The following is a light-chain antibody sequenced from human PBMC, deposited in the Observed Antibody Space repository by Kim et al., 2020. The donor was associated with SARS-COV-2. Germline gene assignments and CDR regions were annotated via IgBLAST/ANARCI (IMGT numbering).Light chain of an antibody. CDR1: QSVSSN. V-gene: IGKV3D-15*01. CDR2: GAS. CDR3: QQYNKWMYT. J-gene: IGKJ2*01. Sequence: IVMTQSPATLSVSPGERATLSCRASQSVSSNLAWYQKKPGQAPRLVIYGASTRAAGVPARFSGSVSGAEFTLTITNLQPEDCAVYYCQQYNKWMYTFGQGTKVEIK.